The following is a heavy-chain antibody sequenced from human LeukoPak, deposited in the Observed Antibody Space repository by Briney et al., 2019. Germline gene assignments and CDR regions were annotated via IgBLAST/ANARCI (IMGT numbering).Heavy chain of an antibody. D-gene: IGHD2-15*01. Sequence: PSDTLSLTCAVYGGSFSGYYWSWIRQPPGKGLEWIGEVNHSGSTNYNPSLKSRVTISVDTSKNQFSLKLSSVTAADTAVYYCARVWAPLYCSGGSCRDYWGQGTLVTVSS. CDR3: ARVWAPLYCSGGSCRDY. V-gene: IGHV4-34*01. J-gene: IGHJ4*02. CDR1: GGSFSGYY. CDR2: VNHSGST.